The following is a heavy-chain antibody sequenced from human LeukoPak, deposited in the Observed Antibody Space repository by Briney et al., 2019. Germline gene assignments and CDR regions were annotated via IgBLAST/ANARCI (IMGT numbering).Heavy chain of an antibody. CDR3: ARVMPEVAFDI. D-gene: IGHD2-2*01. CDR1: GFTFDDYG. V-gene: IGHV3-20*04. Sequence: GESLRLSCAASGFTFDDYGMSWVRQAPGKGLEWVSGINWNGGSTGYADSVKARFTISRDNAKNSLYLQMNSLRAEDTALYYCARVMPEVAFDIWGQGTMVTVSS. CDR2: INWNGGST. J-gene: IGHJ3*02.